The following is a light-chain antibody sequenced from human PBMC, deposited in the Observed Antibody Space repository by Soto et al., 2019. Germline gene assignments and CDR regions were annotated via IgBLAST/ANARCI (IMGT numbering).Light chain of an antibody. V-gene: IGLV2-14*01. CDR3: SSYTGSSTLV. Sequence: QSALTQPASVSGSPGQSITISCTGTSSDVGGYDYVSWYQQLPGKAPKLLIYDVNNRPSGVSHRFSGSKSGNTASLTISGLQAEDEADYYCSSYTGSSTLVFVTGTKVTVL. CDR2: DVN. J-gene: IGLJ1*01. CDR1: SSDVGGYDY.